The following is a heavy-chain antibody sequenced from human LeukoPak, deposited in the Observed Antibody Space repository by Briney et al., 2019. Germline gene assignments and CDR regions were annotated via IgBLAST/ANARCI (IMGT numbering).Heavy chain of an antibody. V-gene: IGHV1-18*04. Sequence: GASVKVSCKASGYTFTGYYMHWVRQAPGQGLEWMGWISGYNGNTYYEQKFQGRITMTTDTSTSTSYMELRSLRSDDTAVYYCARDQGTNYDILTGYSKALDFDYWGQGTLVTVYS. CDR3: ARDQGTNYDILTGYSKALDFDY. CDR1: GYTFTGYY. D-gene: IGHD3-9*01. CDR2: ISGYNGNT. J-gene: IGHJ4*02.